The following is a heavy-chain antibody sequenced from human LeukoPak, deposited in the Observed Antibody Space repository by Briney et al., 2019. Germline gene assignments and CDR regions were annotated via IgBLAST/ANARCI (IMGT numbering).Heavy chain of an antibody. CDR3: LRDLNWSLDQ. D-gene: IGHD1-20*01. J-gene: IGHJ4*02. V-gene: IGHV3-74*01. CDR1: GFTSSNYM. Sequence: GGSLRLSCAASGFTSSNYMMHWVRQAPGKGLVWVSRIKSDGITITYADSVKGRFTISRDNAKNTLYLQMNSLRAEDTAVYYCLRDLNWSLDQWGQGTLVTVSS. CDR2: IKSDGITI.